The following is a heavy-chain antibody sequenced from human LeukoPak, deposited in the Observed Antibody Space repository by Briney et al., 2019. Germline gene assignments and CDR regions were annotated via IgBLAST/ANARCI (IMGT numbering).Heavy chain of an antibody. D-gene: IGHD4-17*01. CDR2: INPNSGGT. Sequence: ASVKVSCKVSGYTLTELSMHWVRQAPGQGLEWMGWINPNSGGTNYAQKFQGRVTMTRDTSISTAYMELSRLRSDDTAVYYCARGASGVYTVTTSWFDPWGQGTLVTVSS. CDR3: ARGASGVYTVTTSWFDP. CDR1: GYTLTELS. J-gene: IGHJ5*02. V-gene: IGHV1-2*02.